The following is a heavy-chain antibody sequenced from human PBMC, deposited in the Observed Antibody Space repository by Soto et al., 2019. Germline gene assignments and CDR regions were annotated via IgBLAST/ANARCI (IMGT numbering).Heavy chain of an antibody. J-gene: IGHJ3*02. CDR3: ARDLPRGYSDGYGTLDI. V-gene: IGHV1-18*04. CDR1: GYNITRYG. Sequence: SEEVSCSASGYNITRYGISWVPPAPGQWLEWMGWISAYNGNTNDAQKLQGRVTMTTDTSTSAASMELRSLRSDDTAVYYCARDLPRGYSDGYGTLDIWGEGTRVTV. CDR2: ISAYNGNT. D-gene: IGHD5-18*01.